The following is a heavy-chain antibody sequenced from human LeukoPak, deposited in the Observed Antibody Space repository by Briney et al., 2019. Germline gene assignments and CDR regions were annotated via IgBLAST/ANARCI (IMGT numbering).Heavy chain of an antibody. CDR3: AKESTVTTRSSYGY. J-gene: IGHJ4*02. CDR2: ISGSGGST. Sequence: XXVXAISGSGGSTYYADSVKGRFTISRDNSKNTLYLQMNSLRAEDTAVYYCAKESTVTTRSSYGYWGQGTLVTVSS. D-gene: IGHD4-17*01. V-gene: IGHV3-23*01.